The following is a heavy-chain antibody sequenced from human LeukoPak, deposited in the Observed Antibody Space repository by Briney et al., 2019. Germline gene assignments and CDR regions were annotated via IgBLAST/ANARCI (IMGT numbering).Heavy chain of an antibody. J-gene: IGHJ4*02. V-gene: IGHV1-69*05. CDR2: IIPIFGTA. CDR3: AKGDSFGSGSYYHY. CDR1: GGTFSSYA. Sequence: ASVKVSCKAPGGTFSSYAISWVRQAPGQGLEWMGGIIPIFGTANYAQKFQGRVTITTDESTSTAYMELSSLRSEDTAVYYCAKGDSFGSGSYYHYWGLGTLVTVSS. D-gene: IGHD3-10*01.